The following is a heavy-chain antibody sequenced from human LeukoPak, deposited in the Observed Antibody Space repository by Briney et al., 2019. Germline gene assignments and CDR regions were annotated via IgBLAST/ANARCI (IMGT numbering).Heavy chain of an antibody. J-gene: IGHJ6*03. CDR1: GYSFIRYW. Sequence: HGESLKISCKGSGYSFIRYWIGWVRQMPGKDLEWMGIIYPGDSDTRYSPSFQGQVTISADKSISTAYLQWSSLKASDTAMYYCARHVVVPATNDYYYYMDVWGKGTTVTVSS. CDR3: ARHVVVPATNDYYYYMDV. CDR2: IYPGDSDT. V-gene: IGHV5-51*01. D-gene: IGHD2-2*01.